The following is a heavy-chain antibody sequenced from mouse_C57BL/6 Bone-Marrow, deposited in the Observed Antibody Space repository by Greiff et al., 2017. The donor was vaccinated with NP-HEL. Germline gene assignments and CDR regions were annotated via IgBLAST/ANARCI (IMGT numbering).Heavy chain of an antibody. V-gene: IGHV1-54*01. J-gene: IGHJ4*01. D-gene: IGHD1-1*01. Sequence: VQLQQSGAELVRPGTSVKVSCKASGYAFTNYLIEWVKQRPGQGLEWIGVINPGSGGTNYNEKFKGKATLTADKSSSTAYMQLSSLTSEDSAVYFCSRSPFFTTVATYAMDYWGQGTSVTVSS. CDR2: INPGSGGT. CDR3: SRSPFFTTVATYAMDY. CDR1: GYAFTNYL.